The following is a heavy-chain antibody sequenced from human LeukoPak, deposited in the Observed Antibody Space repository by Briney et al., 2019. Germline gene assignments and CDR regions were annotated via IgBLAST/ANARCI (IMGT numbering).Heavy chain of an antibody. V-gene: IGHV3-7*01. D-gene: IGHD2-2*02. CDR1: GFTFSRAW. J-gene: IGHJ4*02. Sequence: GESLRLSCAASGFTFSRAWMNWIRQAPGQGLEWVANINPDGNEKRFVDSVEGRFTMSRDNAKNSLYLQMNSLRVEDTATYYCAAWADRGYTYWGQGILVTVS. CDR2: INPDGNEK. CDR3: AAWADRGYTY.